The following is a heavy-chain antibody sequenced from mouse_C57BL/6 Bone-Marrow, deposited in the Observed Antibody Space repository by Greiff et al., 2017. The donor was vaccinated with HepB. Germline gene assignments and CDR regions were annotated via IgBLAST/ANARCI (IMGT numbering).Heavy chain of an antibody. CDR3: TRERVYYGSSYFAY. D-gene: IGHD1-1*01. CDR1: GYTFTSYW. J-gene: IGHJ3*01. V-gene: IGHV1-5*01. Sequence: VQLQQSGTVLARPGASVKMSCKTSGYTFTSYWMHWVKQRPGQGLEWIGAIYPGNSDTSDNQKFKGKAKLTAVTSASTAYMELSSLTNADSAVYYCTRERVYYGSSYFAYWGQGTRVTVSA. CDR2: IYPGNSDT.